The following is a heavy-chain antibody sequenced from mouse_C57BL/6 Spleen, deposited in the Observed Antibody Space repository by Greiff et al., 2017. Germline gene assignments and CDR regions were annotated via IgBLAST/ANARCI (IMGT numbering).Heavy chain of an antibody. CDR3: ARGNWDYAMDY. D-gene: IGHD4-1*01. J-gene: IGHJ4*01. V-gene: IGHV1-54*01. Sequence: QVQLQQSGAELVRPGTSVKVSCKASGYAFTNYLIEWVKQRPGQGLEWIGVINPGSGGTNYNEKFKGKATLTADNASSTAYMQLSSLTSEDSAVYFCARGNWDYAMDYWGQGTSVTVSS. CDR2: INPGSGGT. CDR1: GYAFTNYL.